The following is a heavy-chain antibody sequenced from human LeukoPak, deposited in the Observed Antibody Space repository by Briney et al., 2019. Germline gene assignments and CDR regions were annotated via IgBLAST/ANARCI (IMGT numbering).Heavy chain of an antibody. J-gene: IGHJ4*02. CDR3: ASQSYSSSNY. Sequence: GGSLRLSCAASGFTFSSYGMSWVRQAPGKGLEWVSAISGSGGSTYYADSVKGRFTISRDNAKDSLYLQMNSLRAEDTAVYYCASQSYSSSNYWGQGTLVTVSS. D-gene: IGHD6-6*01. CDR1: GFTFSSYG. V-gene: IGHV3-23*01. CDR2: ISGSGGST.